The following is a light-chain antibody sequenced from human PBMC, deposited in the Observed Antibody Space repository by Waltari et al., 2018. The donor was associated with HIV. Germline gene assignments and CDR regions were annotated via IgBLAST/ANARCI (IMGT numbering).Light chain of an antibody. J-gene: IGLJ3*02. CDR2: KDN. Sequence: SYELTQPPSVSASPGQTARITCSGDALPKQYVYWYQQRPGQDPVLVIYKDNERPSGIPERFSGSSSGTTVTLTISGVQAEDEADYYCQSVESSGSRVFGGGTKLTVL. CDR3: QSVESSGSRV. CDR1: ALPKQY. V-gene: IGLV3-25*03.